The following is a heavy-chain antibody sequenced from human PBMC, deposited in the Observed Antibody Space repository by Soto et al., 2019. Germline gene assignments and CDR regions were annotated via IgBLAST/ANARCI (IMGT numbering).Heavy chain of an antibody. CDR1: GGSISSYY. CDR2: IYYSGST. Sequence: QVQLQESGPGLVKPSETLSLTCTVSGGSISSYYWSWIRQPPGKGLEWIGYIYYSGSTNYNPSLKCRVPISVDTSKNQFSLKLSSVTAAATAVYYCARGDPVLWFGEKVYYGMDVWGQGTTVTVSS. CDR3: ARGDPVLWFGEKVYYGMDV. D-gene: IGHD3-10*01. V-gene: IGHV4-59*01. J-gene: IGHJ6*02.